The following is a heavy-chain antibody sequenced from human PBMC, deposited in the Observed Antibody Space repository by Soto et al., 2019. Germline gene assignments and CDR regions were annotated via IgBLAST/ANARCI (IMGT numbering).Heavy chain of an antibody. V-gene: IGHV3-21*01. J-gene: IGHJ3*02. D-gene: IGHD1-26*01. Sequence: EVQLVESGGGLVEPGGSLRLSCAASGFTFSSYSMNWVRQAPGKGLEWVSSISSSSSYIYYADSVKGRFTISRDNAKNSLYLQMNSLRAEDTAVYYCARDAGATLRGDSFDIWGQGTMVTVSS. CDR1: GFTFSSYS. CDR3: ARDAGATLRGDSFDI. CDR2: ISSSSSYI.